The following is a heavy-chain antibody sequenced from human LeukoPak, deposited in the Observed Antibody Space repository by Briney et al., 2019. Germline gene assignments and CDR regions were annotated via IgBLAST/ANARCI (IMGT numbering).Heavy chain of an antibody. J-gene: IGHJ4*02. Sequence: PGGSLRLSCTASGFVFSNYAIHWVRQAPGKGLEWVAVISDDGNDAYYAGSVEGRFNISRDNSKSTVFLQMNGLRAEDSAVYYCGPIDSWGQGTLVTVSS. CDR3: GPIDS. V-gene: IGHV3-30-3*01. CDR1: GFVFSNYA. CDR2: ISDDGNDA.